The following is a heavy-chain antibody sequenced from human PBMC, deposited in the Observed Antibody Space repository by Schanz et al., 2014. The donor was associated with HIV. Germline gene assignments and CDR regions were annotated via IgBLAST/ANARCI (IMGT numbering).Heavy chain of an antibody. J-gene: IGHJ1*01. CDR3: ARDSGSYQYFQY. V-gene: IGHV3-30*03. CDR1: GFIFRTHG. D-gene: IGHD1-26*01. Sequence: QVRLVETGGGVVQPGRSLRLSCAASGFIFRTHGMHWVRQAPGKGLEWVAVISYDGSIEYYADSVKGRFTISRDNAKNSLYLQMKSLRAEDTAVYYCARDSGSYQYFQYWGQGTLVTVSS. CDR2: ISYDGSIE.